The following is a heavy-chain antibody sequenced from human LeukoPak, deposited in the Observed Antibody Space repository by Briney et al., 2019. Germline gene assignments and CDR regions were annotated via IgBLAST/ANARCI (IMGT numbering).Heavy chain of an antibody. J-gene: IGHJ4*02. D-gene: IGHD3-3*01. CDR1: GYTFTGYY. V-gene: IGHV1-2*02. Sequence: GASVKVSCKASGYTFTGYYMHWVREAPGQGLEWMGWINPNSGGTNYAQKFQGRVTMARDTSISTAYMELSRLRSDDTAVYYCARSGVRDFWSGYPCYFDYWGQGTLVTVSS. CDR3: ARSGVRDFWSGYPCYFDY. CDR2: INPNSGGT.